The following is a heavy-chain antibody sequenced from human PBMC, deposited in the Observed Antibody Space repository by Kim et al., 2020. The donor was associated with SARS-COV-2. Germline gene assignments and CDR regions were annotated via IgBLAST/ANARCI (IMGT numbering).Heavy chain of an antibody. Sequence: GGSLRLSCSASGFPFMNHPMFWVRQAPGRGLEYVASVTTNGGRQHYADSVKGRFTISRDNSKNMVYLQMSSLRPEDTAVYFCVKAEVPVAIELAWFDPWG. CDR3: VKAEVPVAIELAWFDP. D-gene: IGHD2-2*02. J-gene: IGHJ5*02. CDR2: VTTNGGRQ. CDR1: GFPFMNHP. V-gene: IGHV3-64D*06.